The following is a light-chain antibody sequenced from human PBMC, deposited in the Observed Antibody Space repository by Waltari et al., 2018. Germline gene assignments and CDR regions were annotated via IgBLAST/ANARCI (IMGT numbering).Light chain of an antibody. CDR2: WAS. Sequence: DIVMTQSPDSLAVSLGERATIHCKSSQSVLYSSNNKNYLAWYQQKPGQPPKLLIYWASTRESGVPDRFSGSGSGTDFTLTSNSLQAEDVAVYYCQQDYSTPGPTFGGGTKVEIK. J-gene: IGKJ4*01. CDR3: QQDYSTPGPT. V-gene: IGKV4-1*01. CDR1: QSVLYSSNNKNY.